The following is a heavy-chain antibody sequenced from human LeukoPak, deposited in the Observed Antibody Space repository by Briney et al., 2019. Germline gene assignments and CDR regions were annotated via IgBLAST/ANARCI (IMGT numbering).Heavy chain of an antibody. CDR2: ARNRANSYTT. CDR1: GFTFSDRY. V-gene: IGHV3-72*01. D-gene: IGHD2-15*01. Sequence: GGSLRLSRAASGFTFSDRYMDWVRQAPGKGLEWVGRARNRANSYTTQYGASVKGRFTISRDDSKNSLYLQMNSLKTEDTAVYYFIRVGYCSGDRWTPLDYWGQGTLVTVSS. CDR3: IRVGYCSGDRWTPLDY. J-gene: IGHJ4*02.